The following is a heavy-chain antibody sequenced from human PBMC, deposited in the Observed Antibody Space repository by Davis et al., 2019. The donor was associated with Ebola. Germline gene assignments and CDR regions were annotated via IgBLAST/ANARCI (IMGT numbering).Heavy chain of an antibody. CDR3: ARLKWRKAYYVAPDV. D-gene: IGHD3-10*02. J-gene: IGHJ6*04. CDR1: GGSISGFY. Sequence: PSETLSLTCAVYGGSISGFYWSWIRQPPGKGLEWIGEITHSGSTNYKPSLKSRVTISVDTSKNQFSLRLRSVTAADTAIYYCARLKWRKAYYVAPDVWGRGTTVTVSS. V-gene: IGHV4-34*01. CDR2: ITHSGST.